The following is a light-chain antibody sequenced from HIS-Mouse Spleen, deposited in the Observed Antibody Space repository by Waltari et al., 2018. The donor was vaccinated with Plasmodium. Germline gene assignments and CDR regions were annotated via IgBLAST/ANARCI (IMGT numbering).Light chain of an antibody. Sequence: LAPPSPVSVSPGPTTRVNCPRGVLAKKIARWFQQKPGQAPVLVIYKDSERPSGIPERFSGSSSGTTVTLTISGAQVEDEADYYCYSAADNNLVFGGGTKLTVL. J-gene: IGLJ3*02. CDR2: KDS. CDR1: VLAKKI. CDR3: YSAADNNLV. V-gene: IGLV3-27*01.